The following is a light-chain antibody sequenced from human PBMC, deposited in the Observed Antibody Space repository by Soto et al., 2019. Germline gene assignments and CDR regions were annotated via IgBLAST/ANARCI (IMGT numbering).Light chain of an antibody. CDR2: DAS. CDR1: QDISNY. V-gene: IGKV1-33*01. CDR3: QRYDNLP. Sequence: DIQMTQSPSSLSASVGDRVTITCQASQDISNYLNWYQQKPGKAPKLLIYDASNLETGVPSRFSGSGSGTDFTFTISSLQPEDIATYYCQRYDNLPFGGGIKVEMK. J-gene: IGKJ4*01.